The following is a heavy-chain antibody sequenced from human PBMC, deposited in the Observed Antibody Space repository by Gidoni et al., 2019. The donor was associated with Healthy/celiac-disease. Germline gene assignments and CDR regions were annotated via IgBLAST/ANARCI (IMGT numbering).Heavy chain of an antibody. J-gene: IGHJ6*02. Sequence: EVQLVETGGGLIQPGGSLRLSCAASGFTVSSNYMSWVRQAPGKGLEWVSVIYSGGSTYYADSVKGRFTISRDNSKNTLYLQMNSLRAEDTAVYYCARVKPQVAAGTPQDYYYYGMDVWGQGTTVTVSS. CDR2: IYSGGST. V-gene: IGHV3-53*02. CDR1: GFTVSSNY. D-gene: IGHD6-13*01. CDR3: ARVKPQVAAGTPQDYYYYGMDV.